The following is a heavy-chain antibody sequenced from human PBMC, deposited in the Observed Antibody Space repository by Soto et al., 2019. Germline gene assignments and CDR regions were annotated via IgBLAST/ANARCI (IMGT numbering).Heavy chain of an antibody. CDR3: ARDPIAVAGTDY. V-gene: IGHV3-66*01. D-gene: IGHD6-19*01. CDR2: IYSGGST. CDR1: GFTVSSNY. J-gene: IGHJ4*02. Sequence: GGSLRLSCAASGFTVSSNYMSWVRQAPGKGLEWVSVIYSGGSTYYADSVKGRFTISRDNSKNTLYLQMNSLRAEDTAVYYCARDPIAVAGTDYWGQGTLVTVSS.